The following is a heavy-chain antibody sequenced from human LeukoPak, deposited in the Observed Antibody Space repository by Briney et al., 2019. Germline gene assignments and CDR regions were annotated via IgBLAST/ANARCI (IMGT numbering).Heavy chain of an antibody. Sequence: SETLSLTCTVSGGSISSGIYYWAWIRQPPGKGLEWIGSIYYRRNTYYNPSLKSRATLSVDTSKNQFSLNLCSVTAADTAVYYCARHGDGGPAEYFRHWGQGTLVTVSS. V-gene: IGHV4-39*01. CDR3: ARHGDGGPAEYFRH. D-gene: IGHD4-23*01. J-gene: IGHJ1*01. CDR2: IYYRRNT. CDR1: GGSISSGIYY.